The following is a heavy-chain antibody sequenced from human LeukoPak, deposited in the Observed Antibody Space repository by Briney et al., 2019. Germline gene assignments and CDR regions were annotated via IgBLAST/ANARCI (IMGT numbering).Heavy chain of an antibody. Sequence: GGSLRLSCAACGFTFSSYAMHWVRQAPGKGLEWVAVISYDGSNKYYADSVKGRFTISRDNSKNTLYLQMNSLGAEDTAVYYCARGGKVLRWFRDQSNWFDSWGQGTLVTVSS. J-gene: IGHJ5*01. CDR1: GFTFSSYA. CDR2: ISYDGSNK. D-gene: IGHD3-10*01. V-gene: IGHV3-30*04. CDR3: ARGGKVLRWFRDQSNWFDS.